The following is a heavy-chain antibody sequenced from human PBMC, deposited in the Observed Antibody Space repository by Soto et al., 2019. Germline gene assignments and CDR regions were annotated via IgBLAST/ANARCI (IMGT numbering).Heavy chain of an antibody. CDR1: GGSISSSSYY. Sequence: SETVSLTCTFSGGSISSSSYYWGWIRQPPGKGLEWIGSIYYSGSTYYNPSLKSRVTISVDTSKNQFSLKLSSVTAADTAVYYCARQLEVGATPEDYSYGMDVWGQGTTVSVS. V-gene: IGHV4-39*01. J-gene: IGHJ6*01. CDR3: ARQLEVGATPEDYSYGMDV. CDR2: IYYSGST. D-gene: IGHD1-26*01.